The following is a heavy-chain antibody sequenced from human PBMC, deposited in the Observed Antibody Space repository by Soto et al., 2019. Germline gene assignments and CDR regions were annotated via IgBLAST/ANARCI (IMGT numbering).Heavy chain of an antibody. CDR2: IKQDGSEK. D-gene: IGHD6-13*01. Sequence: PGRSLKRYCAASGCTFSSYWMSWVRQAPGKGLEWVANIKQDGSEKYYVDSVKGRFTISRDNAKNSLYLQMNSLRAEDTAVYYCARAVIRAAGTLDYWGQGTLVTVSS. V-gene: IGHV3-7*01. J-gene: IGHJ4*02. CDR3: ARAVIRAAGTLDY. CDR1: GCTFSSYW.